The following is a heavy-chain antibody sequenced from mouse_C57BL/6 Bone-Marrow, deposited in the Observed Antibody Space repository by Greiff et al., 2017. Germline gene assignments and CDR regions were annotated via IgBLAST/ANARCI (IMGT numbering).Heavy chain of an antibody. J-gene: IGHJ4*01. CDR1: GYTFTSYW. D-gene: IGHD2-10*01. CDR2: IDPSDSYT. V-gene: IGHV1-50*01. CDR3: AREGAYS. Sequence: QVQLQQPGAELVKPGASVKLSCKASGYTFTSYWMQWVKQRPGQGLEWIGEIDPSDSYTNYNQKFTGKATLTVDTSSSTAYMQLSSLTSEDSAVYYCAREGAYSWGQGTSVTVSS.